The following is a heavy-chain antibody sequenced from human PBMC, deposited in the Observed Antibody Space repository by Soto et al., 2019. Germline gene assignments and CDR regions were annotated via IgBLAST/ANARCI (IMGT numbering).Heavy chain of an antibody. CDR2: ISGRGGVT. Sequence: VQLLESGGGLVQPGGSLRLTCVGSGFTFRNQDMRWVRQAPGKGLEWVPGISGRGGVTYYADSVKGRFTISRDNSKNTLYLQMNNLRANDTAVYYCAKDRQFRSYYESAGHYNDWGQGTLVTVSS. J-gene: IGHJ4*02. CDR3: AKDRQFRSYYESAGHYND. V-gene: IGHV3-23*01. D-gene: IGHD3-22*01. CDR1: GFTFRNQD.